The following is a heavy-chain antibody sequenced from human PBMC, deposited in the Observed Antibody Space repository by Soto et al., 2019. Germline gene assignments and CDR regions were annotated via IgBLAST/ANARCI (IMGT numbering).Heavy chain of an antibody. CDR2: IKQDGSEK. CDR1: GFTFSSYW. CDR3: ANNAPDDAFDI. J-gene: IGHJ3*02. V-gene: IGHV3-7*01. Sequence: PGGSLRLSCAASGFTFSSYWMSWVRQAPGKGLEWVANIKQDGSEKYYVDSVKGRFTISRDNAKNSLYLQMNSLRAEDTAVYYCANNAPDDAFDIWGQGTMVTVSS. D-gene: IGHD1-20*01.